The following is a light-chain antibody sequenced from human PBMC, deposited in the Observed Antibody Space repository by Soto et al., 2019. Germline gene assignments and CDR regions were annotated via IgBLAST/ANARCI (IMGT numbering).Light chain of an antibody. Sequence: QSVLTQPPSASGTPGQRVTISCSGSSSNIGSNTVNWYQQLPKTAPKLLIYSNNRRPSGVPDRFSGSKSGTSASLAISGLQSEDEADYYCAAWDDSLNGRVFGGGTKVTVL. CDR3: AAWDDSLNGRV. V-gene: IGLV1-44*01. J-gene: IGLJ2*01. CDR1: SSNIGSNT. CDR2: SNN.